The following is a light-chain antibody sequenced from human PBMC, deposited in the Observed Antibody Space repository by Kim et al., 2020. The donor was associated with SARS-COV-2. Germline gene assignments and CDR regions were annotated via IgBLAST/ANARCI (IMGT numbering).Light chain of an antibody. CDR2: DAS. CDR1: QNIDTY. CDR3: QQRNSWPPAVT. J-gene: IGKJ4*01. Sequence: PGERATRYCRASQNIDTYLAWYQQRPGQAPRLLVYDASNRATGVPDRFSGSGSGTDFTLTISSLEPEDFSLYYCQQRNSWPPAVTFGGGTKVDIK. V-gene: IGKV3-11*01.